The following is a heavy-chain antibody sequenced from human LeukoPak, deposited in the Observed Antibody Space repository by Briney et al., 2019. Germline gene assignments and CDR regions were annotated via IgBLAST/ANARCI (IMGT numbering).Heavy chain of an antibody. J-gene: IGHJ4*02. CDR1: GGTFSTYA. V-gene: IGHV1-69*05. Sequence: ASVKVSCKASGGTFSTYAISWVRQAPGQGLEWMGGIIPIFGTANYAQKFQGRVTITTDESTSTAYMELSSLRSEDTAVYYCARDQSDLYYDSGGYGYWGQGTLVTVSS. D-gene: IGHD3-22*01. CDR2: IIPIFGTA. CDR3: ARDQSDLYYDSGGYGY.